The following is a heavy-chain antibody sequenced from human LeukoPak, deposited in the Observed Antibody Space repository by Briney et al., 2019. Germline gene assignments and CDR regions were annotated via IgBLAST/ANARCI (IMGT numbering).Heavy chain of an antibody. CDR3: ARGWRTVTTPGWFDP. CDR1: GYTFSGYY. J-gene: IGHJ5*02. CDR2: INPNSGGT. Sequence: GASVKVSCKASGYTFSGYYMHWVRQAPGQGLEWMVWINPNSGGTNYAQKFQGRVTMTRDTSISTAYMELSRLRSDDTAVYYCARGWRTVTTPGWFDPWGQRTLVTVSS. D-gene: IGHD4-17*01. V-gene: IGHV1-2*02.